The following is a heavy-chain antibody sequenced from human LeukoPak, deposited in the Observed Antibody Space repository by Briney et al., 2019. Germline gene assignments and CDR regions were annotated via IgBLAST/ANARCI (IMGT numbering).Heavy chain of an antibody. V-gene: IGHV3-30*02. CDR2: IRYDGSNK. CDR3: AKVMMDRYCRSTCCETVRYYGIDV. D-gene: IGHD2-2*01. Sequence: AESLTLSCTASGFTFSSYGMHWVRQAPGKGLEWVAFIRYDGSNKYYADSMKGRFITARANSKNTPYMQTTSLRAEDRAVYYCAKVMMDRYCRSTCCETVRYYGIDVRGQGTTVTVSS. CDR1: GFTFSSYG. J-gene: IGHJ6*01.